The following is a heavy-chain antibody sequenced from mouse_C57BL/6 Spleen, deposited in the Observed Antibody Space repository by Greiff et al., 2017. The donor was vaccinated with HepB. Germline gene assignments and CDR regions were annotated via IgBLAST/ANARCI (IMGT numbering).Heavy chain of an antibody. J-gene: IGHJ4*01. V-gene: IGHV5-17*01. CDR3: ARRSLYNYYAMDY. CDR1: GFTFSDYG. CDR2: ISSGSSTI. Sequence: DVHLVESGGGLVKPGGSLKLSCAASGFTFSDYGMHWVRQAPEKGLEWVAYISSGSSTIYYADTVKGRFTISRDNAKNTLFLQMTSLRSEDTAMYYCARRSLYNYYAMDYWGQGTSVTVSS. D-gene: IGHD6-2*01.